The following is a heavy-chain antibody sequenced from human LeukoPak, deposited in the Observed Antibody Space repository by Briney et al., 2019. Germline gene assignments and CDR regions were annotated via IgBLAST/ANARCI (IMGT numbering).Heavy chain of an antibody. J-gene: IGHJ4*02. CDR2: FGGSGGST. Sequence: GGPLRLSCAASGFTFSHYAMSWVRQAPGKGLEWVSGFGGSGGSTYYADSVKGRFTISRDISKNTLYLQMNSLRAEDTAVYYCAKRMVNRAIDYWGQGTLVTVSS. CDR3: AKRMVNRAIDY. V-gene: IGHV3-23*01. CDR1: GFTFSHYA. D-gene: IGHD2-8*01.